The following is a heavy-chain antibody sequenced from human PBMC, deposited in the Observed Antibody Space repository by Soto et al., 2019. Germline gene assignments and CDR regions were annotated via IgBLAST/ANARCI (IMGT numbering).Heavy chain of an antibody. CDR1: GGSISSGGYY. J-gene: IGHJ1*01. D-gene: IGHD6-25*01. Sequence: QVQLQESGPGLVKPSQTLSLTCTVSGGSISSGGYYWSWIRQHPGKGLEWIGYIYYSGSTYYNPSIESPVTXTXDAXQNQVSLNLGSVTAAQTAVNPRARSPEAALSACVCWGQGNRVTLTS. CDR2: IYYSGST. V-gene: IGHV4-31*01. CDR3: ARSPEAALSACVC.